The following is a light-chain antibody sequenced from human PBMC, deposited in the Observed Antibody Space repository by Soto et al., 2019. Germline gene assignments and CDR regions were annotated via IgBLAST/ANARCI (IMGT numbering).Light chain of an antibody. Sequence: EIVMTQSTATLSVSPGESATLSCRASQSVTANLAWYQQRPGQSLRLLIYDASVRATGTPARFSGSGLGTEFTLTISSLQVEDFALYYCQQYNNWPPITFGQGTRLEIK. CDR1: QSVTAN. CDR3: QQYNNWPPIT. V-gene: IGKV3-15*01. J-gene: IGKJ5*01. CDR2: DAS.